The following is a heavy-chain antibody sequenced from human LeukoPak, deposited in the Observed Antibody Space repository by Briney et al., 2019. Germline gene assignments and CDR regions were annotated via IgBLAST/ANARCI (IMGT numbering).Heavy chain of an antibody. CDR3: ARGRVVPAAWANYYYYMDV. J-gene: IGHJ6*03. D-gene: IGHD2-2*01. CDR2: ISSSGSTI. CDR1: GFTFSDYY. Sequence: GGSLRLSCAASGFTFSDYYMSWIRQAPGKGLEWVSYISSSGSTIYYADSVKGRFTISRDNAKISLYLQMNSLRAEDTAVYYCARGRVVPAAWANYYYYMDVWGKGTTVTVSS. V-gene: IGHV3-11*01.